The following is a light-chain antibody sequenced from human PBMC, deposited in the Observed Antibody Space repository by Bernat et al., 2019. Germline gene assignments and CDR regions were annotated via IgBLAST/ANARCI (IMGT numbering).Light chain of an antibody. CDR3: QQYDNLRLYSA. CDR1: QDISNY. CDR2: DAS. V-gene: IGKV1-33*01. J-gene: IGKJ3*01. Sequence: DIQMTQSPSSLSASVGDRVTITCQASQDISNYLNWYQQKPGKAPKLLIYDASNLETGVPSRFSGSGSGTDFTFTISSLQPEDIATYYCQQYDNLRLYSAFGPGTKVDIK.